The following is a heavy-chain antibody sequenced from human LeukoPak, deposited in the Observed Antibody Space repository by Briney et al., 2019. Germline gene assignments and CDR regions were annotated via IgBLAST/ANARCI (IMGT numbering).Heavy chain of an antibody. V-gene: IGHV4-39*07. CDR2: IYYSGST. D-gene: IGHD3-3*01. Sequence: PSETLSLTCTVSGGSITTSSYYWDWIRQPPGKGLEWIGSIYYSGSTYYNPSLKSRVTISVDTSKNQFSLKLSSVTAADTAVYYCARADYDFWSGYYGAFDIWGQGTMVTVSS. J-gene: IGHJ3*02. CDR3: ARADYDFWSGYYGAFDI. CDR1: GGSITTSSYY.